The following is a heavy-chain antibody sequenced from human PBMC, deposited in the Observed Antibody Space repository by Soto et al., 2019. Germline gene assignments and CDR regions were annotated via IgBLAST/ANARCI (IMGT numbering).Heavy chain of an antibody. D-gene: IGHD1-1*01. CDR2: IIPILGIA. J-gene: IGHJ3*02. Sequence: QVQLVQSGAKVKKPGSSVKVSCKASGGTFSSYTISWVRQAPGQGLEWVGRIIPILGIANYAQKFQDRVTITADKSTSTANMELSRMKSEDTAVYYCARGKELERPRRGNAFDIWGPVTMVHVSS. CDR3: ARGKELERPRRGNAFDI. V-gene: IGHV1-69*02. CDR1: GGTFSSYT.